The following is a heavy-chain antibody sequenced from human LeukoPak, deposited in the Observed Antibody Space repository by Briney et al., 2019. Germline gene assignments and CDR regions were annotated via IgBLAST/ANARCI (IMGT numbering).Heavy chain of an antibody. Sequence: SETLSLTCTFSGGFISSYYWSWIRQPPGKGLEWIVYIYYSGCTNYNPSLKSRVTISVETSKNQFFLRLASVTAADTAVYYCARDRGSGAYCGGDCYSSYFDDWGRGTLVTVSS. J-gene: IGHJ4*02. CDR3: ARDRGSGAYCGGDCYSSYFDD. CDR1: GGFISSYY. V-gene: IGHV4-59*12. D-gene: IGHD2-21*02. CDR2: IYYSGCT.